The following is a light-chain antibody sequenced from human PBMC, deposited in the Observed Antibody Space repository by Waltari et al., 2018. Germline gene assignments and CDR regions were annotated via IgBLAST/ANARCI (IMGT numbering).Light chain of an antibody. CDR3: HSRDSNTDRLGV. J-gene: IGLJ1*01. Sequence: SSELTQDPAVSVALGQTVRVTCQGESLRTYYASWYQQKPGQAPVLVFSGKDNRPSGISDRFSGSSSGNTASLTITGAQAEDEADYYRHSRDSNTDRLGVFGAGTKVTVL. CDR1: SLRTYY. CDR2: GKD. V-gene: IGLV3-19*01.